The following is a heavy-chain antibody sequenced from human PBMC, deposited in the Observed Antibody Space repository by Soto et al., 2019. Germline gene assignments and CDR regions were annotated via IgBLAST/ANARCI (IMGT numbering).Heavy chain of an antibody. D-gene: IGHD3-16*01. J-gene: IGHJ6*02. CDR2: ISAYNGQT. Sequence: QVQLVQSGPEVKKPGASVNVSCKASAYSYTSYGISWVRQAPGQGLEWMGWISAYNGQTNYAQKFRGRVTFTTDASTKTAFMQLRSLRSDDTAIYYCARDTRKELWAEGMNAMDVWGQGTTVTV. CDR1: AYSYTSYG. CDR3: ARDTRKELWAEGMNAMDV. V-gene: IGHV1-18*01.